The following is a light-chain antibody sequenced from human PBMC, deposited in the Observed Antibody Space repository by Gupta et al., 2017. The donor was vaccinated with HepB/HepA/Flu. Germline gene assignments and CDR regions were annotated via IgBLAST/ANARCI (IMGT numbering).Light chain of an antibody. J-gene: IGLJ1*01. CDR1: SSDVGGYNY. V-gene: IGLV2-14*03. Sequence: QSALTQPASVSGSPGQSITISCTGTSSDVGGYNYVSWYQQHPGNAPKLMIYDVTNRPAGVANRFAGNKAGKTAFLTISGHQAEDDAYYYCSSYTSSSPGVFGTGTKVTVL. CDR3: SSYTSSSPGV. CDR2: DVT.